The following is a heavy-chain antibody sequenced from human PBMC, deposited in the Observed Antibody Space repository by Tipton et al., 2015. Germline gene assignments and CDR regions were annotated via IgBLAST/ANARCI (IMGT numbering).Heavy chain of an antibody. V-gene: IGHV1-2*02. D-gene: IGHD1-1*01. J-gene: IGHJ2*01. Sequence: QLVQSGAEVGEPGASLMVSCKASGYAFTDYHIHWMRQAPGQGLEWMGGIDPHSGGTKYAQKFQGRVSMTRDTSIRTAYMELNSRRSADTAVYYCATHRRVSGANWYDPDWDFDFWGRGTLVSVSS. CDR3: ATHRRVSGANWYDPDWDFDF. CDR1: GYAFTDYH. CDR2: IDPHSGGT.